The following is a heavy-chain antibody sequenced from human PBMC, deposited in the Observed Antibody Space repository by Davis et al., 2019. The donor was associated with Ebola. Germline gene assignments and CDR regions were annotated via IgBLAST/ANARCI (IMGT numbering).Heavy chain of an antibody. V-gene: IGHV1-8*01. D-gene: IGHD5-12*01. CDR1: GYTFTSYD. CDR2: MNPNSGNT. CDR3: ARAVATTKTRFPPNWFDP. J-gene: IGHJ5*02. Sequence: ASVKVSCKASGYTFTSYDINWVRQATGQGLEWMGWMNPNSGNTGYAQKFQGRVTMTRNTSISTAYMELSRLRSDDTAVYYCARAVATTKTRFPPNWFDPWGQGTLVTVSS.